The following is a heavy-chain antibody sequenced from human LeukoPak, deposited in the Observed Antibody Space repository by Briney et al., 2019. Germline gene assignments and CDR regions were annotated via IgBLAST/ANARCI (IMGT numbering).Heavy chain of an antibody. CDR3: AELGITMSWGV. Sequence: PGGSLRLSCAASGLTFSSYWMHWVRQAPGKGLVWVSRINSDGSTTTYADSVKGRFTISRDNAKNSLYLQMNSLRAQDTAVYYCAELGITMSWGVWGKGTTVTISS. D-gene: IGHD3-22*01. J-gene: IGHJ6*04. V-gene: IGHV3-74*01. CDR1: GLTFSSYW. CDR2: INSDGSTT.